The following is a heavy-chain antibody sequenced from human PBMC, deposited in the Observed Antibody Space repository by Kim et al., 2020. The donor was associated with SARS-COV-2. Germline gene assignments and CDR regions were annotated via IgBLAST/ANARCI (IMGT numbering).Heavy chain of an antibody. V-gene: IGHV3-23*01. CDR1: GFIFSTYS. J-gene: IGHJ4*01. CDR2: IGADGSVA. Sequence: GGSLRLSCTVSGFIFSTYSMTWVRQAPGKGLEWVSVIGADGSVAHYADSVRGRFTISRDNSKNTVYLQMNSLRVEDTAIFYCAKHVQYGVESFVYWG. D-gene: IGHD1-1*01. CDR3: AKHVQYGVESFVY.